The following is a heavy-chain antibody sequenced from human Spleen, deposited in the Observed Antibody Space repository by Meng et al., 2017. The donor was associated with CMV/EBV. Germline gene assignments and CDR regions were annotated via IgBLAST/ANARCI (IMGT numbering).Heavy chain of an antibody. Sequence: ASGFTFSASPMHWVRRTSGKGLEWVGRIRSGADSFATAYAASVKGRFTISRDDSKNTAYLQMNSLKTEDTAVYYCTRLHSSSSGVDYWGQGTLVTVSS. V-gene: IGHV3-73*01. D-gene: IGHD6-6*01. CDR1: GFTFSASP. J-gene: IGHJ4*02. CDR3: TRLHSSSSGVDY. CDR2: IRSGADSFAT.